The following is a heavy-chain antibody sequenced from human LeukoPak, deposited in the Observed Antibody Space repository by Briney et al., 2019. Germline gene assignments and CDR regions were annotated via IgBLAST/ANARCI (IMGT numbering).Heavy chain of an antibody. CDR1: GFTFGDYG. V-gene: IGHV3-49*04. D-gene: IGHD3-16*01. Sequence: GGSLRLSCTASGFTFGDYGMSWVRQAPGKGLEGVGFIRSKGYSETTEDAASVKGRFTISKDDSKSNVYLQLSSLKTEDTAVNYCTRDDKLIDYWGQGTLVTVSS. J-gene: IGHJ4*02. CDR2: IRSKGYSETT. CDR3: TRDDKLIDY.